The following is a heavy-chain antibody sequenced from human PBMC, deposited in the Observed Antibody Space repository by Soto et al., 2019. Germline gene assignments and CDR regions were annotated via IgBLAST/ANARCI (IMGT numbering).Heavy chain of an antibody. CDR1: GGSISSYY. V-gene: IGHV4-59*12. J-gene: IGHJ3*02. CDR3: AKDRCRIADLAAPDAFDI. CDR2: IYYSGST. D-gene: IGHD6-13*01. Sequence: SETLSLTCTVSGGSISSYYWSWIRQPPGKGLEWIGYIYYSGSTNYNPSLKSRVTISVDTSKNQFSLKLSSVTAADTAVYYCAKDRCRIADLAAPDAFDIWGQGTMVTVSS.